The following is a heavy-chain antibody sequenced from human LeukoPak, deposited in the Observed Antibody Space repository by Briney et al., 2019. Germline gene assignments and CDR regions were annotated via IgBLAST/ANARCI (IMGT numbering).Heavy chain of an antibody. D-gene: IGHD2-15*01. Sequence: SETLSLTCTVSGGSISSYYWSWIRQPPGKGLEWIGYIYYSGSTNYNPSLKSRVTISVDTSKNQFSLKLSSVTAADTAVYYCASSLGYCSGGSCFFDYWGQGTLVTVSS. CDR1: GGSISSYY. CDR2: IYYSGST. V-gene: IGHV4-59*01. J-gene: IGHJ4*02. CDR3: ASSLGYCSGGSCFFDY.